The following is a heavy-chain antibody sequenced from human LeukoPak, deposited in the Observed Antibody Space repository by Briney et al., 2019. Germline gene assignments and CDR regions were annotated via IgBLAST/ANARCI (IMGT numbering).Heavy chain of an antibody. Sequence: SETLSLTCTVSGASVSAYYWTWIRQPPGKRLEWLGYIHYSGSTNYDPSLNSRVTMSLDASKNQFSLKLSSVSAADTAVYYCVQVRLAGLFDPWGQGTLVTVSS. CDR1: GASVSAYY. D-gene: IGHD3-3*02. J-gene: IGHJ5*02. CDR3: VQVRLAGLFDP. CDR2: IHYSGST. V-gene: IGHV4-59*02.